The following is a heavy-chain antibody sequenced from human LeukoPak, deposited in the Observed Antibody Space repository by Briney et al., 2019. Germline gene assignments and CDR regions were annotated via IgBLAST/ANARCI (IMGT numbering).Heavy chain of an antibody. Sequence: GGSLRLSCAASGFTFRSYEMNWVRQAPGKGLEGVSYISSRGSTIYYAGSVKGRFNLSRANAQTSLYMQMNSLRAEDAAVYYCARARGMATITRGDFDIWGQGTMVTVSS. D-gene: IGHD5-24*01. V-gene: IGHV3-48*03. J-gene: IGHJ3*02. CDR2: ISSRGSTI. CDR1: GFTFRSYE. CDR3: ARARGMATITRGDFDI.